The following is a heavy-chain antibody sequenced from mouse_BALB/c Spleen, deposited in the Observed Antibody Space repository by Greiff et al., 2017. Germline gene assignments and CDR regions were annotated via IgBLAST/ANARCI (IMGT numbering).Heavy chain of an antibody. J-gene: IGHJ3*01. V-gene: IGHV3-6*02. Sequence: VQLKQSGPGLVKPSQSLSLTCSVTGYSITSGYYWNWIRQFPGNKLEWMGYISYDGSNNYNPSLKNRISITRDTSKNQFFLKLNSVTTEDTATYYCAREGLRRRGFAYWGQGTLVTVSA. CDR3: AREGLRRRGFAY. D-gene: IGHD2-4*01. CDR1: GYSITSGYY. CDR2: ISYDGSN.